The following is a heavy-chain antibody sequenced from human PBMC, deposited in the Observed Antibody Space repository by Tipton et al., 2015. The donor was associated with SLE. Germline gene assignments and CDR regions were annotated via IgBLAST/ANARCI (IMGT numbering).Heavy chain of an antibody. CDR1: GGSISSGGYY. CDR2: IYYSGST. J-gene: IGHJ5*02. CDR3: ARVGGGSSWYGWFDP. D-gene: IGHD6-13*01. Sequence: TLSLTCTVSGGSISSGGYYWSWIRQHPGKGLEWIGYIYYSGSTYYNPSLKSRVTISVDTSKNQFSLKLSSVTAADTAVYYCARVGGGSSWYGWFDPWGQGTLVTVSS. V-gene: IGHV4-31*03.